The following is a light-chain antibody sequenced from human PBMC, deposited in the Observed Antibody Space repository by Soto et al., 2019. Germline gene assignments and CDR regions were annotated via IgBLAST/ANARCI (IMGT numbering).Light chain of an antibody. J-gene: IGLJ2*01. V-gene: IGLV2-11*01. Sequence: QSVLTQPRSVSGSPGQSVTISCVGTSSDVGGYNYVSWYQQHPGKAPKLMIYDVNKRPSGVPDRFSGSKSGNTASLTISGLQAEDEADYYCCSYAGTYSSHVVFGGGTKVTVL. CDR1: SSDVGGYNY. CDR2: DVN. CDR3: CSYAGTYSSHVV.